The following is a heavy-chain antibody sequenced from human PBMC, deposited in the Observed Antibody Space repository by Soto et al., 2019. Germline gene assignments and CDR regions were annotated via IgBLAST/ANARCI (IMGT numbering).Heavy chain of an antibody. V-gene: IGHV1-69*13. CDR1: GGTFSSYA. D-gene: IGHD3-22*01. J-gene: IGHJ4*02. CDR2: IIPIFGTA. CDR3: ARGWGYDSYTYYYAY. Sequence: SVKVSCKASGGTFSSYAISWVRQAPGQGLEWMGGIIPIFGTANYAQKFQGRVTITADESTSTAYMELSRLRSEDTAVYYCARGWGYDSYTYYYAYWREGTLVTVSS.